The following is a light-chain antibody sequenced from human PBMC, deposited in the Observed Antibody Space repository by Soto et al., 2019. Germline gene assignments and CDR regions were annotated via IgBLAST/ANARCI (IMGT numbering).Light chain of an antibody. J-gene: IGKJ1*01. CDR1: PSVSSN. Sequence: IVMTQSPATLSVSPGERATLSCRASPSVSSNLAWYQQKPGQAPRLLIYGASTRATGIPARFSGSGSGTEFTLTISSLQSEDFAVYYCQQYNNWLSWTFGQGTKVELK. CDR3: QQYNNWLSWT. CDR2: GAS. V-gene: IGKV3-15*01.